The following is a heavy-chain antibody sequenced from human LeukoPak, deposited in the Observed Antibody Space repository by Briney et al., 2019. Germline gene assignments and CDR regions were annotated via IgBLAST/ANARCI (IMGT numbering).Heavy chain of an antibody. J-gene: IGHJ4*02. V-gene: IGHV4-39*01. CDR2: IYYSGST. CDR1: GGSISSSSYY. D-gene: IGHD3-3*01. Sequence: SETLSLTCTVSGGSISSSSYYWGWIRQPPGKGLEWIGSIYYSGSTYYNPSLKSRVTISVDTSKNQFSLKLSSVTAADTAVYYCARLKIRDGAYYYDFWSGYHYYFDYWGQGTLVTVSP. CDR3: ARLKIRDGAYYYDFWSGYHYYFDY.